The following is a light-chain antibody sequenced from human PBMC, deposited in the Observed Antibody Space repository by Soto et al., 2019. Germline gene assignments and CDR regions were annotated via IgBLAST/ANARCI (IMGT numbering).Light chain of an antibody. V-gene: IGKV3-20*01. CDR3: QQYGSSRT. J-gene: IGKJ1*01. Sequence: ENGVRHAPGTLFFSPREKTTPSCRASQSVSSNYLAWYQQKPGQAPRLLIYGASSRATGIPDRFSGSGFGTDFTLTISRLEPEDFAVYCCQQYGSSRTFGQGTKVDIK. CDR1: QSVSSNY. CDR2: GAS.